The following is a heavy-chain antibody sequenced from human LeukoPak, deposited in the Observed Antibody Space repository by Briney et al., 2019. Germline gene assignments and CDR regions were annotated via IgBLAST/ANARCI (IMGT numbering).Heavy chain of an antibody. V-gene: IGHV3-30-3*01. CDR1: GFTFSSYA. J-gene: IGHJ4*02. D-gene: IGHD6-19*01. CDR2: ISYDGSNK. Sequence: GRSLRLSCAASGFTFSSYAMHWVRQAPGKGLEWVAVISYDGSNKYYADSVKGRFTISRDNSKNTLYLQMNSLRAEDTAVYYCAKARFGGWSRGYFDYWGQGTLVTVSS. CDR3: AKARFGGWSRGYFDY.